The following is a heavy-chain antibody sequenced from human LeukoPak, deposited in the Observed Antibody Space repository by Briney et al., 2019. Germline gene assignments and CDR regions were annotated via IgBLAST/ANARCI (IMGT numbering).Heavy chain of an antibody. D-gene: IGHD2/OR15-2a*01. CDR2: IIPIFGTA. CDR3: ARVLSPAAFDI. Sequence: GASVKVSCKAAGGTFSSYAISWVRQAPGQGLEWMGGIIPIFGTANYAQKFQGRVTITADESTSTAYMELSSLRSEDTAVYYCARVLSPAAFDIWGQGTMVTVSS. J-gene: IGHJ3*02. CDR1: GGTFSSYA. V-gene: IGHV1-69*13.